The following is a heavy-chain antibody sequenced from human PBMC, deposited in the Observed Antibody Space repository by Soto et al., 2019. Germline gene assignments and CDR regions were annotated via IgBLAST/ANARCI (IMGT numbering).Heavy chain of an antibody. V-gene: IGHV4-39*01. CDR1: GGSISSFTYY. CDR2: VYYNENT. D-gene: IGHD3-10*01. Sequence: PSETLSLTCSVSGGSISSFTYYWGWIRQPPGKGLEWIGTVYYNENTYYNPSLKSRVTITVDTAKNQFSLNLRSVTAADTAMYFCARRERYYGSPGWFDPWGTGTLVTVYS. CDR3: ARRERYYGSPGWFDP. J-gene: IGHJ5*02.